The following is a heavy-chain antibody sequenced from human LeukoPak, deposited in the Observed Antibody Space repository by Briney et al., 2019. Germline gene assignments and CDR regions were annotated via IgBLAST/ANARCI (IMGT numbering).Heavy chain of an antibody. D-gene: IGHD2-21*02. V-gene: IGHV3-23*01. CDR3: AKARSDFPVDFDY. J-gene: IGHJ4*02. Sequence: PGGSLRLSCAASGFTFSIYAMNWVRQAPGKGLEWVSGISGSGASTYYADSVKGRFTISRDNSKSTLYLQMSSLRAEDTAVYYCAKARSDFPVDFDYWGQGTLVTVSS. CDR1: GFTFSIYA. CDR2: ISGSGAST.